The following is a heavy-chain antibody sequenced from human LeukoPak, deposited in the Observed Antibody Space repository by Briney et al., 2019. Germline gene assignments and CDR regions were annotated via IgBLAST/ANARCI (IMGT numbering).Heavy chain of an antibody. CDR2: INWNGGST. CDR1: GFTFDDCG. CDR3: ARKIAAAGEDYLDY. V-gene: IGHV3-20*04. Sequence: GGSLRLSCAASGFTFDDCGMSWVRQAPGKGLEWVSGINWNGGSTGYADSVKGRFTISRDNAKNSLYLQMNSLRAEDTALYYCARKIAAAGEDYLDYWGQGTLVTVSS. J-gene: IGHJ4*02. D-gene: IGHD6-13*01.